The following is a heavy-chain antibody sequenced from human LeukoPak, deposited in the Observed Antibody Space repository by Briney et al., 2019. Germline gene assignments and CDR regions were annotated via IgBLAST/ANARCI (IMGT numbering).Heavy chain of an antibody. Sequence: QPGRSLRLSCAASGFTFSSYGMHWVRQAPGKGLEWVAIISYDGSNKYYADSVKGRFTISRDNAKNSLYLQMNSLRAEDTAVYYCARDGSPYYCSSTSCYFDYWGQGTLVTVSS. J-gene: IGHJ4*02. D-gene: IGHD2-2*01. CDR3: ARDGSPYYCSSTSCYFDY. V-gene: IGHV3-30*03. CDR1: GFTFSSYG. CDR2: ISYDGSNK.